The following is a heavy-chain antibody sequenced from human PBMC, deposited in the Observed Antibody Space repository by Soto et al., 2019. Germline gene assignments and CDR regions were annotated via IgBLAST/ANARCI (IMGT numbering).Heavy chain of an antibody. V-gene: IGHV4-61*01. CDR2: IYYSGST. CDR1: GRSVSSDSYY. CDR3: ARPLYSYGPLDV. D-gene: IGHD5-18*01. Sequence: XXTQPLRMTVSGRSVSSDSYYWSRIPQPPGKGLEWIGYIYYSGSTNYNPSLKSRVTISVDTSKNQFSLKLSSVTAADTAVYYCARPLYSYGPLDVWGQGTTVTVSS. J-gene: IGHJ6*02.